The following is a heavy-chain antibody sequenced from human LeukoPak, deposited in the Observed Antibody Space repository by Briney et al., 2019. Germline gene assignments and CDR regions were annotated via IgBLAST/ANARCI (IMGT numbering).Heavy chain of an antibody. J-gene: IGHJ4*02. D-gene: IGHD1-26*01. CDR1: GFTFSSYA. CDR2: ISYDGSNK. V-gene: IGHV3-30-3*01. CDR3: ARDQVGRMVGERY. Sequence: GGSLRLSCAASGFTFSSYAMSWVRQAPGKGLEWVAVISYDGSNKYYADSVKGRFTISRDNSKNTLYLQMNSLRAEDTAVYYCARDQVGRMVGERYWGQGTLVTVSS.